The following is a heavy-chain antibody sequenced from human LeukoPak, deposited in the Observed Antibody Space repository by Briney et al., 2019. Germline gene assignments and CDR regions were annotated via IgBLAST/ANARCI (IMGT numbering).Heavy chain of an antibody. D-gene: IGHD3-10*01. Sequence: PSETLSLTCTVSGGSISSSSYYWGWIRQPPGKGLEWIGSIYYSGSTYYNPSLKSRVTISVDTSKNQFSLKLNSMTAADTAVYYCAREVAYYYGSGTYMGNYMDVWGKGTTVTISS. J-gene: IGHJ6*03. CDR1: GGSISSSSYY. V-gene: IGHV4-39*07. CDR3: AREVAYYYGSGTYMGNYMDV. CDR2: IYYSGST.